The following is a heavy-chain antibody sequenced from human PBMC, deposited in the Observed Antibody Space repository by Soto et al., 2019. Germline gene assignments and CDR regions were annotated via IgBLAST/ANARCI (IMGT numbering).Heavy chain of an antibody. CDR3: ARVYYDILTGYYNGYYYYMDV. CDR1: GFTFSDHY. CDR2: TRNKANSYTT. Sequence: GGSLRLSCAASGFTFSDHYMDWVRQAPGKGLEWVGRTRNKANSYTTEYAASVKGRFTISRDDSKNSLYLQMNSLKTEDTAVYYCARVYYDILTGYYNGYYYYMDVWGKGTTVTVSS. V-gene: IGHV3-72*01. D-gene: IGHD3-9*01. J-gene: IGHJ6*03.